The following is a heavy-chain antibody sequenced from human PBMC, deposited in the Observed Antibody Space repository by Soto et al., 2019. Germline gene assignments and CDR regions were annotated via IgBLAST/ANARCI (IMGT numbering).Heavy chain of an antibody. V-gene: IGHV5-51*01. D-gene: IGHD6-13*01. CDR1: GYSFTSYW. Sequence: PGESLKISCKGSGYSFTSYWIGWVRQMPGKGLEWMGIIYPGDSDTRYSPSFQGQVTISADKSISTAYLQWSSLEASDTAMYYCPRAAAATAYYYCYGMDVWRQGTTVTVSS. CDR3: PRAAAATAYYYCYGMDV. J-gene: IGHJ6*02. CDR2: IYPGDSDT.